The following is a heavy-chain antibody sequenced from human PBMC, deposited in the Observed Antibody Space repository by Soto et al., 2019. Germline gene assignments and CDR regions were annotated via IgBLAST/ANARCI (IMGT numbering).Heavy chain of an antibody. J-gene: IGHJ3*01. D-gene: IGHD3-9*01. V-gene: IGHV3-21*01. CDR2: ISSSRTYI. CDR3: ARDSRVDSTFAFDL. CDR1: GFTFSDYS. Sequence: EVQLVESGGGLVQPGGSLRLSCAASGFTFSDYSMNWVRQAPGKGLEWVSSISSSRTYIYYADSVKGRFTISRDNARNSLDLQMNSLRAEDTAVYYCARDSRVDSTFAFDLWGQGTIVTVSS.